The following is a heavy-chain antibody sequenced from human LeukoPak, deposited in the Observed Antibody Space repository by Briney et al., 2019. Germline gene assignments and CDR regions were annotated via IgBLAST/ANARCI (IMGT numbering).Heavy chain of an antibody. CDR2: IYYSGST. D-gene: IGHD3-10*01. Sequence: SETLSLTCTVSGGSISSYYWSWIRQPPGKGPEWIGYIYYSGSTNYNPSLKSRVTISVDTSKNQFSLKLSSVTAADTAVYYCARAYYGSNFDYWGQGALVTVSS. CDR3: ARAYYGSNFDY. CDR1: GGSISSYY. V-gene: IGHV4-59*01. J-gene: IGHJ4*02.